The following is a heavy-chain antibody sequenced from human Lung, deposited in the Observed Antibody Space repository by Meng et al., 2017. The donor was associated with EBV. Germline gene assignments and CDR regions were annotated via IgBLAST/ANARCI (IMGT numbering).Heavy chain of an antibody. CDR2: INHSGST. Sequence: QVQLPPRGGGLIKPSKTLSLTCDGYGGSCSGYTWSWIRQPPGKGREWIGEINHSGSTNYNPSLKSRVTISVDKSKNQFSLKLSSVTAADTAVYYCARALFDYYDSSGYYDYWGQGTLVTVSS. D-gene: IGHD3-22*01. CDR1: GGSCSGYT. V-gene: IGHV4-34*01. CDR3: ARALFDYYDSSGYYDY. J-gene: IGHJ4*02.